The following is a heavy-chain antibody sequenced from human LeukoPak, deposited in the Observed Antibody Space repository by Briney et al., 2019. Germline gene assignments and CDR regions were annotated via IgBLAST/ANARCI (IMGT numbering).Heavy chain of an antibody. Sequence: GGSLRLSCAASGFTFSSYAMSWVRQAPGKGLEWVSTISGSGGSTDYADSVKGRFTISRDNSKNTLYLQMNSLRAEDTAVYYCAKAYCSGWAPFDYWGQETLVTVST. J-gene: IGHJ4*02. CDR2: ISGSGGST. CDR3: AKAYCSGWAPFDY. D-gene: IGHD6-19*01. CDR1: GFTFSSYA. V-gene: IGHV3-23*01.